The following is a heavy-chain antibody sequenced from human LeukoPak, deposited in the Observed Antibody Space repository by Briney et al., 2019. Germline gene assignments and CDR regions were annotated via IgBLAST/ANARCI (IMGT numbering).Heavy chain of an antibody. V-gene: IGHV3-30-3*01. CDR3: ARDGNSYGGGFFDY. D-gene: IGHD5-18*01. Sequence: GGSLRLSCAASGFTFSSYAMHWVRQAPGKGLEWVAVISYDGSNKYYADSVKGRFTISRDNSKNTLYLQMNSLRAEDTAVYYCARDGNSYGGGFFDYWGQGTLVTVSS. CDR2: ISYDGSNK. J-gene: IGHJ4*02. CDR1: GFTFSSYA.